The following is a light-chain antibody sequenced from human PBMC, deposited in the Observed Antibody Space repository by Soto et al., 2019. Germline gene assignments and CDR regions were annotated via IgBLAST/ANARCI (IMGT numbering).Light chain of an antibody. Sequence: EIVLTQSPGTLSLSPGEGATLSCRASQSVSRNYLAWYQQKPGQAPRLLIYTASRRATGIPDRFSGSGSGTDFTLTISRLAPEDSAVYYCQHYGSSWTFGQGTKVDIK. CDR1: QSVSRNY. CDR2: TAS. J-gene: IGKJ1*01. V-gene: IGKV3-20*01. CDR3: QHYGSSWT.